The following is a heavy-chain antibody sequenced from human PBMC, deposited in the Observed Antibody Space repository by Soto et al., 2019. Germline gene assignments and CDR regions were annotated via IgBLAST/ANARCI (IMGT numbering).Heavy chain of an antibody. V-gene: IGHV3-23*01. CDR3: AKHVDIVATNYFDY. CDR2: ISGRGGST. D-gene: IGHD5-12*01. J-gene: IGHJ4*02. Sequence: GGSLRLSCAASGFTFSSYAMSWVRQAPGKGLEWVSAISGRGGSTYYADTVKGRFTISRDNSKNTLYLQMNSLRAEYTAVYYCAKHVDIVATNYFDYWGQGTLVTVSS. CDR1: GFTFSSYA.